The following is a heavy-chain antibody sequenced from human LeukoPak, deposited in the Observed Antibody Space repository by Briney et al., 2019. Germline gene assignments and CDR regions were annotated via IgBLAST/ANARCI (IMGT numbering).Heavy chain of an antibody. D-gene: IGHD6-13*01. CDR3: ARGSSSSHHPALS. Sequence: SETLSLTCIVSGAPIISSSSYYWAWIRQPPERGLEWIGYIYYSGSANYNPSLKSRVTISVDTSKNQFSLKLSSVTAADTALYYCARGSSSSHHPALSWGQGTLVTVSS. J-gene: IGHJ4*02. CDR2: IYYSGSA. V-gene: IGHV4-61*05. CDR1: GAPIISSSSYY.